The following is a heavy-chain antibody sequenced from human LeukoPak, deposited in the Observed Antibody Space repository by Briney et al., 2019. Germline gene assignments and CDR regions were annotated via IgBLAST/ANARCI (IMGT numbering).Heavy chain of an antibody. Sequence: PSETLSLTCTVSGGSLSSYYWSWIRQPAGKGLEWIGRIYTSGSTNYNPSLKSRVTMSVDTSKNQFSLKLSSVTAADTAVYYCASQGGYGTLAYCGGDCYPGAFDIWGQGTMVTVSS. CDR2: IYTSGST. CDR1: GGSLSSYY. V-gene: IGHV4-4*07. CDR3: ASQGGYGTLAYCGGDCYPGAFDI. D-gene: IGHD2-21*02. J-gene: IGHJ3*02.